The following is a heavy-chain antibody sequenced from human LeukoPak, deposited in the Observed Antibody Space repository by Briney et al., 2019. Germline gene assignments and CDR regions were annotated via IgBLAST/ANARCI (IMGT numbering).Heavy chain of an antibody. D-gene: IGHD5-18*01. CDR1: GFMFSSYA. Sequence: GGSLRLSCAASGFMFSSYAMTWVRQAPGKGLEWVSSINNNAGGTYYAASVKGRFTISRDSSTNTLFLQMDSLRADDTALYYCAKARTALAHDVFDYWGLGTLVTVSS. J-gene: IGHJ4*02. CDR3: AKARTALAHDVFDY. V-gene: IGHV3-23*01. CDR2: INNNAGGT.